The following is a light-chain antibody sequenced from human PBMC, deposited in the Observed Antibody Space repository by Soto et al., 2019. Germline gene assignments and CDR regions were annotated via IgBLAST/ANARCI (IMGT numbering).Light chain of an antibody. CDR1: SSNVGGYNY. Sequence: QSALTQPASVSGSPGQSITISCTGTSSNVGGYNYVHWYQQHPGKAPKLMIYDVTNRPSGVSNRFSGSKSGNAASLAISGLQAEDEADYSCSSYAGSSTPLVFGGGTKLTVL. CDR3: SSYAGSSTPLV. V-gene: IGLV2-14*01. CDR2: DVT. J-gene: IGLJ3*02.